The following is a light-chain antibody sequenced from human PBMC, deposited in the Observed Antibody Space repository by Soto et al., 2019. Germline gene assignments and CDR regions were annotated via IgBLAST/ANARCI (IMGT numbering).Light chain of an antibody. CDR1: QSVSSY. V-gene: IGKV3-11*01. Sequence: EIVLTQSPATLSLSPGERATLSCRASQSVSSYLAWYQQKPGQAPRLLIYDASNRATGIPARFSGSVSGTXXXXXXXXXXXXXXXXXXXXXXSNWPPYTFGQGTKLEIK. J-gene: IGKJ2*01. CDR2: DAS. CDR3: XXXSNWPPYT.